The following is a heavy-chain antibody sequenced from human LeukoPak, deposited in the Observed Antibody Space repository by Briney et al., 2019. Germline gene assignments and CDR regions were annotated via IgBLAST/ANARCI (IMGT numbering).Heavy chain of an antibody. J-gene: IGHJ3*02. CDR3: ARRADAAFDI. CDR2: ISSSGTTI. V-gene: IGHV3-48*01. CDR1: GFTFIIYN. Sequence: GGSLRLSCTASGFTFIIYNMNWVRQAPGKGPEWVSYISSSGTTIYYADSVKGRFTISRDNPKNTLYVQMNSLRAEDTAVYYCARRADAAFDIWGQGTMVTVSS.